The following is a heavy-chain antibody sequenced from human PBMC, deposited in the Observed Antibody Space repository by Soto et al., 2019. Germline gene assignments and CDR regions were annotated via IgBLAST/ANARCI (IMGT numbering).Heavy chain of an antibody. J-gene: IGHJ5*02. V-gene: IGHV4-39*01. Sequence: PSETLSFTSPVSGGSISSSYFWGWIRQPPGKGLEWIGSIYYSGSTYYNPSLKSRVTVSVDTSKNQFSLKLSSVTAADTAVYYCARHPSDFWFDPWGQGTLVTVSS. CDR2: IYYSGST. D-gene: IGHD2-21*02. CDR3: ARHPSDFWFDP. CDR1: GGSISSSYF.